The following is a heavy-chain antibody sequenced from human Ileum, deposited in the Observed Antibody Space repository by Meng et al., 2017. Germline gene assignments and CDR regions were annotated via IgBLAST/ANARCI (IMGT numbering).Heavy chain of an antibody. D-gene: IGHD3-16*01. CDR1: GGSFSGYY. Sequence: VQLQQWGAGLLKPSETLSLPCAVYGGSFSGYYWSWIRQPPGKGLEWIGEINHSGSTNYNPSLKSRVTISVDTSKNQFSLKLSSVTAADTAVYYCARGGGRYGPDFDYWGQGTLVTVSS. J-gene: IGHJ4*02. V-gene: IGHV4-34*01. CDR3: ARGGGRYGPDFDY. CDR2: INHSGST.